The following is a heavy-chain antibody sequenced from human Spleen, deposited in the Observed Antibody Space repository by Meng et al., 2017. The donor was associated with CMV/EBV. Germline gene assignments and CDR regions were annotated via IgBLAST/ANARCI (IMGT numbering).Heavy chain of an antibody. J-gene: IGHJ4*02. CDR2: ITQDGSEE. Sequence: GESLKISCVASGFTFSAYWMNWVRQAPGKRLEWVASITQDGSEEYYVDSVKGRFTISRDNTKNSLYLQMNSLRAEDTAIYYCARGGIAVAEYYFDYWGQGTLVTVSS. CDR1: GFTFSAYW. CDR3: ARGGIAVAEYYFDY. D-gene: IGHD6-19*01. V-gene: IGHV3-7*01.